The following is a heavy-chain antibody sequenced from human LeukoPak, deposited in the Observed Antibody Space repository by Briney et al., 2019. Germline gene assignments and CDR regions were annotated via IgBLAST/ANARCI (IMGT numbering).Heavy chain of an antibody. CDR3: ARQPLGVYDTTQNWFDP. J-gene: IGHJ5*02. CDR2: IAPSDSHT. D-gene: IGHD3-22*01. V-gene: IGHV5-10-1*01. CDR1: GYSSPSYW. Sequence: GESLKISCKVSGYSSPSYWITWVRQMPGKGLEWMGRIAPSDSHTNYSPSFEGHVTISVDKSISTAYLQWSSLKASDTAMYYCARQPLGVYDTTQNWFDPWGQGTLVTVSS.